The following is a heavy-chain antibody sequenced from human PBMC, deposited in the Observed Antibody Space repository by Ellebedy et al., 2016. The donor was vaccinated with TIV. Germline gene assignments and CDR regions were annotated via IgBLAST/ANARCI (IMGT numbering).Heavy chain of an antibody. D-gene: IGHD2-2*01. Sequence: ASVKVSCKTSGYTFTGYFMHWVRQAPGQGLEWMGWINVNNGGTKYTQKFQGRVTMTRDTSISTAYMELSRLRPDDTAVYFCARDSWFESSSASFTWFDSWGQGTLVTVSS. CDR3: ARDSWFESSSASFTWFDS. V-gene: IGHV1-2*02. J-gene: IGHJ5*01. CDR2: INVNNGGT. CDR1: GYTFTGYF.